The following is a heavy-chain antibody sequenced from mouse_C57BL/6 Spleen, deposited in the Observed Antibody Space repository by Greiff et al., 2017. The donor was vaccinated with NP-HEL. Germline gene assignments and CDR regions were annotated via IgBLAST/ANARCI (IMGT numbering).Heavy chain of an antibody. Sequence: EVQLVESGGGLVKPGGSLKLSCAASGFTFSDYGMHWVRQAPEKGLEWVAYISSGSSTIYYADTVKGRFTISRDNAKNTLFLQMTSLRSEDTAMYYCARCITTVVADWYFDVWGTGTTVTVSS. CDR2: ISSGSSTI. CDR3: ARCITTVVADWYFDV. V-gene: IGHV5-17*01. CDR1: GFTFSDYG. J-gene: IGHJ1*03. D-gene: IGHD1-1*01.